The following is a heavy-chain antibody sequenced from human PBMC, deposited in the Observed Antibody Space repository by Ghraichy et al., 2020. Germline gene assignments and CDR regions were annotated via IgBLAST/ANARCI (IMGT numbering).Heavy chain of an antibody. CDR3: AKDRVLVVYAMSWFDP. Sequence: GGSLRLSCAASGFTFSSYAMSWVRQAPGKGLEWVSAISGSGGSTYYADSVKGRFTISRDNSKNTLYLQMNSLRAEDTAVYYCAKDRVLVVYAMSWFDPWGQGTLVTVSS. CDR2: ISGSGGST. J-gene: IGHJ5*02. V-gene: IGHV3-23*01. CDR1: GFTFSSYA. D-gene: IGHD2-8*02.